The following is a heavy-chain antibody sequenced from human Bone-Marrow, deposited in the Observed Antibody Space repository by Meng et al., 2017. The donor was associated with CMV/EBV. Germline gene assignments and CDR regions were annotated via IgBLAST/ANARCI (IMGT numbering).Heavy chain of an antibody. CDR3: ARSAHCSSTSCYKELRFLEWLSPSYYYYGMDV. CDR1: GYTFTSYG. CDR2: ISAYNGNT. D-gene: IGHD2-2*02. V-gene: IGHV1-18*01. Sequence: ASVKVSCKASGYTFTSYGISWVRQAPGQGLEWMGWISAYNGNTNYAQKLQGRVTMTTDTSTSTAYMELRSLRSDDTAVYYCARSAHCSSTSCYKELRFLEWLSPSYYYYGMDVWGQGTTVTLSS. J-gene: IGHJ6*02.